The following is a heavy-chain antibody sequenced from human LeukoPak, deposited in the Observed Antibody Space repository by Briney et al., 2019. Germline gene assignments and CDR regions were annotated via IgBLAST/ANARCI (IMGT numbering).Heavy chain of an antibody. CDR3: ARGSLCSSISCYALDI. V-gene: IGHV4-59*01. Sequence: PSETLSLTCTVSGGSISSYYWSWIRQPPGKGLEWIGYIYDSGSTNYNPSLKSRVTKSIDTSKNQFSLKLTSVTAADTAVYYCARGSLCSSISCYALDIWGQGTMVTVSS. CDR1: GGSISSYY. CDR2: IYDSGST. D-gene: IGHD2-2*01. J-gene: IGHJ3*02.